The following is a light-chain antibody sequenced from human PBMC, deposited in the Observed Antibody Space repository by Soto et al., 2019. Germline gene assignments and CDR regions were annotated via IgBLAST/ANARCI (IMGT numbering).Light chain of an antibody. CDR2: EGS. CDR1: SSDVGSYNL. V-gene: IGLV2-23*01. J-gene: IGLJ2*01. CDR3: SSYAGSSTFVV. Sequence: QSVLTQPASVSGSPGQSITISCTGTSSDVGSYNLVSWYQQHPGKAPKLMIYEGSKRPSGVSNRFSGSKSGNTASLTISGLQAEDEADYCCSSYAGSSTFVVFGGGTKLTVL.